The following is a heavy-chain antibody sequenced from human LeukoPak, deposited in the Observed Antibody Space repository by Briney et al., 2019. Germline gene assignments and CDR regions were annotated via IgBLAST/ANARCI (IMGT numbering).Heavy chain of an antibody. D-gene: IGHD2-2*01. V-gene: IGHV4-34*01. J-gene: IGHJ6*03. CDR1: GWSFSGYY. Sequence: PSETLSLTCAVYGWSFSGYYWSWIRQPPGKGLEWIGEINHSGSTNYNPSLKSRVTISVDTSKNQFSLKLSSVTAADTAVYYCARDQVRYQLLFKVYYYYMDVWGKGTTVTVSS. CDR2: INHSGST. CDR3: ARDQVRYQLLFKVYYYYMDV.